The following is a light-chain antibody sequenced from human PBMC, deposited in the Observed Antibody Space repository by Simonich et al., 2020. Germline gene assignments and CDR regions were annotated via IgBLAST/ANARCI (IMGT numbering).Light chain of an antibody. CDR2: DVS. CDR1: SSDVGVYNY. Sequence: QSALTQPASVSGSPGQSITISCTVTSSDVGVYNYVSWYQQHPGKAPKLMIYDVSKRPSGVSNRCSGSKSGNTASLTISGLQAEDEADYYCSSYTSSSTWVFGGGTKLTVL. J-gene: IGLJ3*02. CDR3: SSYTSSSTWV. V-gene: IGLV2-14*01.